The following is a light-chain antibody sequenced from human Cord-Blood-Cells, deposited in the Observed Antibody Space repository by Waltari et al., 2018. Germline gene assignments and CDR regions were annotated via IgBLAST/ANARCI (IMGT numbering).Light chain of an antibody. J-gene: IGLJ3*02. CDR2: EDS. CDR1: ALPKKY. Sequence: SYELTQPPSVSVSPGQTARITCSGDALPKKYAYWYQQKSGQAPVLVIYEDSKRPSGIPERCSGSSSGTMATLTSGGAQVEDEADYYGYSTGSSGNHWLFGGGTKLTV. V-gene: IGLV3-10*01. CDR3: YSTGSSGNHWL.